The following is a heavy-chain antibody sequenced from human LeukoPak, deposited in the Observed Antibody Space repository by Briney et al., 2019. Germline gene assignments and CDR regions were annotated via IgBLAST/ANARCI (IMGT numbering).Heavy chain of an antibody. CDR2: IYYSGST. D-gene: IGHD6-19*01. CDR1: GGSISSYY. Sequence: PSETLSLTCTVSGGSISSYYWSWIRQPPGKGLEWIGYIYYSGSTNYNPSLKSRVTLSVDTSKNQFSLKLSSVTAADTAVYYCATAGYSSGWYGPPRYWGQGTLVTVSS. J-gene: IGHJ4*02. V-gene: IGHV4-59*01. CDR3: ATAGYSSGWYGPPRY.